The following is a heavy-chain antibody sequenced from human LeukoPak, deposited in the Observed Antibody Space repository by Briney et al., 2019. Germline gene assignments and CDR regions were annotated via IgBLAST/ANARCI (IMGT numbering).Heavy chain of an antibody. D-gene: IGHD6-13*01. J-gene: IGHJ3*01. CDR1: GGSFSGYY. Sequence: SETLSLTCAVYGGSFSGYYWNWIRQPPGKGLEWIGYIYYSGSTNYNPSLKSRVTISVDTSKNQFSLKLNSVTAADTAVYYCASAIAIPAWAFDLWGQGTVVTVSS. CDR3: ASAIAIPAWAFDL. CDR2: IYYSGST. V-gene: IGHV4-59*01.